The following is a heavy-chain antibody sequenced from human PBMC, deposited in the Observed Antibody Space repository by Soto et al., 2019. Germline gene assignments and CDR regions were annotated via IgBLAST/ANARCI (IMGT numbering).Heavy chain of an antibody. D-gene: IGHD2-2*01. V-gene: IGHV1-2*04. CDR1: GYTFTGYY. CDR3: ARARRGYCSSTSCYGSYYGMDV. Sequence: QVPLVQSGAEVKKPGASVKVSCKASGYTFTGYYMHWVRQAPGQGLEWMGWINPNSGGTNYAQKFQGWVTMTRDTSISTAYMELSRLRSDDTAVYYCARARRGYCSSTSCYGSYYGMDVWGQGTTVTVSS. CDR2: INPNSGGT. J-gene: IGHJ6*02.